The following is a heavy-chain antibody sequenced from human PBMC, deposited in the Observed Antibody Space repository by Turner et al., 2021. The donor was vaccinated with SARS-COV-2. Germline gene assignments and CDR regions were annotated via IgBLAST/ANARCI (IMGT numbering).Heavy chain of an antibody. V-gene: IGHV3-9*01. CDR1: GFKFGDYA. D-gene: IGHD2-8*01. Sequence: VQLVESGGGLVQRGRSLRLSCSASGFKFGDYAMHWVRQAPGRGLEWVSGITWNGDHAGYADSVKGRFTVSRDNGKNTLYLEMDRVRAEDTAVYFCGKVLLEVSYLGGADYWGLGTQVTVSS. CDR3: GKVLLEVSYLGGADY. CDR2: ITWNGDHA. J-gene: IGHJ4*02.